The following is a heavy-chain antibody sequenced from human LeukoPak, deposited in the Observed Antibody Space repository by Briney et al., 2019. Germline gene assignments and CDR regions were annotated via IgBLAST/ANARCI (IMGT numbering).Heavy chain of an antibody. Sequence: ASVTVSCKASGYTFTGYYMHWVRQAPGQGLEWMGWINPNSGGTNYAKKFQGRVTMTRDTSISTAYMELSRLRSDDTAVYYCATQSTNDYVSFDYWGQGTLVTVSS. V-gene: IGHV1-2*02. D-gene: IGHD4-17*01. CDR3: ATQSTNDYVSFDY. J-gene: IGHJ4*02. CDR1: GYTFTGYY. CDR2: INPNSGGT.